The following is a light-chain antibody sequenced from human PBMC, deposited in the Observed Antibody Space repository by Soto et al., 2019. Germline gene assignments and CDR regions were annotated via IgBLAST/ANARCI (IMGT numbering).Light chain of an antibody. J-gene: IGLJ2*01. CDR3: CSYAGSNILI. V-gene: IGLV2-11*01. Sequence: QSALTQPRSVSGSPGQSVTISCTGTSSDVGAYNYVSWYQRHPGKAPKLIISDVSKRPSGVPDRFSGSKSGNTASLTISGLQAADEADYDCCSYAGSNILIFGGGTKLTVL. CDR2: DVS. CDR1: SSDVGAYNY.